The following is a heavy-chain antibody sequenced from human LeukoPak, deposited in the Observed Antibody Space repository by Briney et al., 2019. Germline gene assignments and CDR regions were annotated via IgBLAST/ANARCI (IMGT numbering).Heavy chain of an antibody. CDR3: ARAHYYDSSGLDF. D-gene: IGHD3-22*01. CDR1: GFTFSSYW. V-gene: IGHV3-74*01. Sequence: GGSLRLSCAASGFTFSSYWMHWVRQTPGKGLVWVSRINSDGSSTSYADSVKGRFTISRDNAKNTLYLQMNSLRAEDTAVYYCARAHYYDSSGLDFWGQGTLVTVSS. J-gene: IGHJ4*02. CDR2: INSDGSST.